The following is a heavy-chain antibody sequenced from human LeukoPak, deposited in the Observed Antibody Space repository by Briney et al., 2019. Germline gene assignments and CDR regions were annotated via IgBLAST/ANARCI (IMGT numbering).Heavy chain of an antibody. J-gene: IGHJ4*02. CDR2: ISSSGSTI. V-gene: IGHV3-48*03. D-gene: IGHD6-13*01. CDR1: GFTFSSSA. Sequence: GGPLRLSCAASGFTFSSSAMSWVRQAPGKGLEWVSYISSSGSTIYYADSVKGRFTISRDNAKNSLYLQMNSLRAEDTAVYYCASLSRAAADDYWGQGTLVTVSS. CDR3: ASLSRAAADDY.